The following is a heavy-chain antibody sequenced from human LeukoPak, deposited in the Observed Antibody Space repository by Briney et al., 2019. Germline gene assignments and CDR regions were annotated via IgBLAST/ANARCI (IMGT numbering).Heavy chain of an antibody. Sequence: PSETLSLTCTVSGGSLSSSSYYGGWIRQPPGKGLEWIGSIYYSGSTYHNPSLKSRVTLSVDTSRNQFSLRLSSVDAADTAVYYCAKAGVRYFDSSGLYAFDFWGQGTTVTVSS. CDR1: GGSLSSSSYY. J-gene: IGHJ3*01. CDR2: IYYSGST. D-gene: IGHD3-22*01. V-gene: IGHV4-39*01. CDR3: AKAGVRYFDSSGLYAFDF.